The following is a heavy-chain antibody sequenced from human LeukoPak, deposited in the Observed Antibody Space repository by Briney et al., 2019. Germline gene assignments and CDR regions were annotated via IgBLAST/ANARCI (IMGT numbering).Heavy chain of an antibody. CDR2: INHSGST. J-gene: IGHJ2*01. V-gene: IGHV4-34*01. Sequence: SETLSLTCAVYGGSFSGYYWSWIRQPPGKGLEWIGEINHSGSTNYNPSLKSRVTISVDTSKNQFSLSLSSVTAADTAVYYCARDGLGATGHWRIDVWGRGTLVTVSS. D-gene: IGHD1-26*01. CDR3: ARDGLGATGHWRIDV. CDR1: GGSFSGYY.